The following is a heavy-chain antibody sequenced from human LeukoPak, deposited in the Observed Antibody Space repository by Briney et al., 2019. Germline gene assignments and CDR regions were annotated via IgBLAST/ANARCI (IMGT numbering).Heavy chain of an antibody. CDR1: GGTFSSYA. J-gene: IGHJ5*02. D-gene: IGHD5-18*01. CDR2: IIPIFGTA. V-gene: IGHV1-69*06. Sequence: SVKVSCKASGGTFSSYAISWVRQAPGQGLEWKGGIIPIFGTANYAQKFQGRVTITADKSTSTAYMELSSLRSEDTAVYYCARDSYGPYNWFDPWGQGTLVTVSS. CDR3: ARDSYGPYNWFDP.